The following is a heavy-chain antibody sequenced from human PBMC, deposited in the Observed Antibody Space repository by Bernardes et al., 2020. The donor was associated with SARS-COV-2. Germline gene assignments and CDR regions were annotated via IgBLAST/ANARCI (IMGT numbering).Heavy chain of an antibody. J-gene: IGHJ6*02. CDR1: GVSITSGSYF. D-gene: IGHD6-13*01. CDR3: ARVPKSGSWAFKYYGMDV. V-gene: IGHV4-31*03. Sequence: SETLSLTCSVSGVSITSGSYFWSWVRQSRGKGLEWIGYIYFDGNTYYNPSLKSRLAMSMDRAENQFSLRLTSVTAADTAIYYCARVPKSGSWAFKYYGMDVWGRGTTVRVSS. CDR2: IYFDGNT.